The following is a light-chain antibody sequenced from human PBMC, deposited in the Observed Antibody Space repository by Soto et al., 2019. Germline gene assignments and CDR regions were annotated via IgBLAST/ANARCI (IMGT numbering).Light chain of an antibody. CDR1: SSDVGGYNY. CDR3: SSSPSSRPVV. V-gene: IGLV2-14*01. CDR2: EVS. Sequence: QSALTQPASVSGSPGQSITIYCTGTSSDVGGYNYFSWYQQHPGKAPKLMIYEVSNRTSGVSNRFSGSKSGNTASLTISGRQAKDEAAYSCSSSPSSRPVVFGEGTK. J-gene: IGLJ2*01.